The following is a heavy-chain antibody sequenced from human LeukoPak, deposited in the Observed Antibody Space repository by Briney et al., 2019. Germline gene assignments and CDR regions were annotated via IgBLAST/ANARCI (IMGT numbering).Heavy chain of an antibody. D-gene: IGHD5-18*01. V-gene: IGHV1-18*01. CDR3: ARVPDGDSYEDY. J-gene: IGHJ4*02. CDR1: GYTFTRYG. Sequence: ASVKVSCKASGYTFTRYGISWVRQAPGQGLEWMGWISAYNGNTNYPQKLQGRVTLTTDTSTVTAYMELRSLRSDGTAVYYCARVPDGDSYEDYWGQGTLVTVSS. CDR2: ISAYNGNT.